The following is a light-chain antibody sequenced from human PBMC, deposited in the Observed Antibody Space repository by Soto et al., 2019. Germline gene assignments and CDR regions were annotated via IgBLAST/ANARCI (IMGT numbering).Light chain of an antibody. CDR3: ISYAGSDFYV. CDR2: EVS. J-gene: IGLJ1*01. Sequence: QSALTQPPSASGSPGQSVTISCTGTSSDVGSYNYVSWYQQHPGKAPKLMISEVSKRPSGVPDRFSGSKSGNTASLTVSRLQAEDEVDYYCISYAGSDFYVFGTGTKLTVL. V-gene: IGLV2-8*01. CDR1: SSDVGSYNY.